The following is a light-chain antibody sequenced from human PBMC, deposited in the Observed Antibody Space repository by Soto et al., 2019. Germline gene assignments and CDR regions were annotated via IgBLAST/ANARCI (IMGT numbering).Light chain of an antibody. CDR1: SSNIGAGYD. CDR3: QSYDNSLSAYV. J-gene: IGLJ1*01. CDR2: GNN. Sequence: QSGLTDPPSVSGAPWHRVTISFTGSSSNIGAGYDVHWYQQVSGTAPKLLIYGNNNRPSGVPDRFSGSKAGTSPSLAITGLQAEDEADYYCQSYDNSLSAYVFGTGTKVTVL. V-gene: IGLV1-40*01.